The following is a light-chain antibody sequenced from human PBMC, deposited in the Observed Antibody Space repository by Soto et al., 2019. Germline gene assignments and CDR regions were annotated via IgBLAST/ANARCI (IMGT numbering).Light chain of an antibody. CDR2: AAS. CDR1: QSVSSNF. CDR3: QHRATWLPT. V-gene: IGKV3D-20*02. Sequence: MTHSPSSRSVSTGERATLSCRASQSVSSNFLAWYQQKPGQAPRVLIYAASTRATGIPDRFSASGSGTDFTLTISNLEPDDFAIYYCQHRATWLPTFGLGTKVDI. J-gene: IGKJ1*01.